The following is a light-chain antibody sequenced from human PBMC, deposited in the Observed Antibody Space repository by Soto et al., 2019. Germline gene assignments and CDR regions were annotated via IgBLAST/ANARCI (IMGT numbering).Light chain of an antibody. Sequence: EIVMTQSPATLSVSPGERVTLSCRASQSVFSSLAWYQQKPGQAPRLLIYGASNRATGIPDRFSGSGSGTDLTLTISRLEPEDFAVYYCQQRSDRLPITFGQGTRLEIK. CDR2: GAS. CDR3: QQRSDRLPIT. CDR1: QSVFSS. V-gene: IGKV3D-20*02. J-gene: IGKJ5*01.